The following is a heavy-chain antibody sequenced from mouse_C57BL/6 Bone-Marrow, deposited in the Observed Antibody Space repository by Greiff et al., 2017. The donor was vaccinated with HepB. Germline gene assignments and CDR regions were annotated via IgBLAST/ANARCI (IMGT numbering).Heavy chain of an antibody. D-gene: IGHD2-4*01. J-gene: IGHJ2*01. Sequence: EVQLVESGGGLVQPKGSLKLSCAASGFSFNTYAMNWVRQAPGKGLEWVARIRSKSNNYATYYADSVKDRFTISRDDSESMLYLQMNNLKPEDTAMYYCVRHGGLRRGFDYWGQGTTLTVSS. CDR3: VRHGGLRRGFDY. CDR2: IRSKSNNYAT. CDR1: GFSFNTYA. V-gene: IGHV10-1*01.